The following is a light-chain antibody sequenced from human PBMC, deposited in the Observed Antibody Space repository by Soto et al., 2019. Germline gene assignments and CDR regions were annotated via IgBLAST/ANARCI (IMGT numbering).Light chain of an antibody. CDR3: CSYAGTTTYV. Sequence: QSALTQPASVSGSPGQSITISCTGSSSDVGSYNLVSWYLQHPGKAPKLMIYEGSKRPSGVSNRFSGSKSGNTASLTISGLQAEDEADYYCCSYAGTTTYVFGTGTQLTVL. J-gene: IGLJ1*01. CDR2: EGS. V-gene: IGLV2-23*01. CDR1: SSDVGSYNL.